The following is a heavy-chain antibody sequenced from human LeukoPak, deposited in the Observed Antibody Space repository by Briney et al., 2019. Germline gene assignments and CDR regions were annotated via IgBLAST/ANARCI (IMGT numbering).Heavy chain of an antibody. CDR2: IYYSGST. CDR1: GGSISSYY. J-gene: IGHJ4*02. Sequence: SETLSLTCTVSGGSISSYYWNWIRQPPGKGLEWIGYIYYSGSTNYNPSLKSRVTISVDTSKNHFSLKLSSVTAADTAVYYCARDGVESVDYWGQGTLVTVSS. CDR3: ARDGVESVDY. V-gene: IGHV4-59*01. D-gene: IGHD3-3*01.